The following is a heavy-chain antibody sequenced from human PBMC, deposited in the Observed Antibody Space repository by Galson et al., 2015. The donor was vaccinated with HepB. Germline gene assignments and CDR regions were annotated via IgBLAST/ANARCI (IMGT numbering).Heavy chain of an antibody. CDR3: TRRRYDGSGYLFDY. CDR2: VRSRPNNYAT. V-gene: IGHV3-73*01. Sequence: SLRLSCAASGFTFSDSTMHWVRQAPGKGLEWVGHVRSRPNNYATAYAASLRGRFTIPRDDSRDTAYLQMNSLKTEDTAVYYCTRRRYDGSGYLFDYWGQGTLVTVSS. CDR1: GFTFSDST. D-gene: IGHD3-22*01. J-gene: IGHJ4*02.